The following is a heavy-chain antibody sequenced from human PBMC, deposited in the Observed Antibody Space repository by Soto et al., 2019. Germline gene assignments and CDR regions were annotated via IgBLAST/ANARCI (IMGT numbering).Heavy chain of an antibody. D-gene: IGHD5-18*01. Sequence: SETLSLTCXVSGGSISSGGYSWSWIRQPPGKGLEWIGYIYHSGSTYYSLSLKSRVTISVDTSKNQFSLNLSFVTAADTAVYYCATMGTPATGLYYFDYWGQGTLVTVSS. CDR2: IYHSGST. V-gene: IGHV4-30-2*05. CDR1: GGSISSGGYS. CDR3: ATMGTPATGLYYFDY. J-gene: IGHJ4*02.